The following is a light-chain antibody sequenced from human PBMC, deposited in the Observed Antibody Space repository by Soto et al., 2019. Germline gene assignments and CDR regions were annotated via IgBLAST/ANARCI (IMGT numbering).Light chain of an antibody. J-gene: IGLJ3*02. CDR3: LLYYDDAWV. V-gene: IGLV7-43*01. CDR2: STS. CDR1: TGAVTSAYY. Sequence: QAVVTQEPSLTVSPGGTVTLTCASTTGAVTSAYYPNWFQQKPGQAPRALIYSTSNKQSWTPARFSGSLLGGKAALTLSGVQPEDEAEYYCLLYYDDAWVFGGGTKLTVL.